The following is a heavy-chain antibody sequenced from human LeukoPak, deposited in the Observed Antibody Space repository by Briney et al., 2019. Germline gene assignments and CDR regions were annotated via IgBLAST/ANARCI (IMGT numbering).Heavy chain of an antibody. CDR2: ISSSGSTI. V-gene: IGHV3-48*03. D-gene: IGHD2-15*01. Sequence: TGGSLRLFCAASGFTFSSYEMNWVRQAPGKGLEWVSYISSSGSTIYYADSVKGRFTISRDNAKNSLYLQMNSLRAEDTAVYYCARDCGGGSCYGPYDAFDIWGQGTMVTVSS. CDR3: ARDCGGGSCYGPYDAFDI. CDR1: GFTFSSYE. J-gene: IGHJ3*02.